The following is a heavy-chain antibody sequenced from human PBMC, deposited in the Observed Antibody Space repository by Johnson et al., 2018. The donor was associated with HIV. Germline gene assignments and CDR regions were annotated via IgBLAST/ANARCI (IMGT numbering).Heavy chain of an antibody. CDR3: TTTTFIKATGGTRPLDI. J-gene: IGHJ3*02. CDR1: GFTFDDYG. V-gene: IGHV3-23*04. D-gene: IGHD2-8*02. CDR2: ISTSGDTV. Sequence: VQLVESGGGLVQPGGSLRLSCAASGFTFDDYGMTWVRQAPGKGLEWVSVISTSGDTVLYTDSVKGRFTISRDNSKNTLFLQMNSLKTEDTAVYYCTTTTFIKATGGTRPLDIWGQGTMVTVSS.